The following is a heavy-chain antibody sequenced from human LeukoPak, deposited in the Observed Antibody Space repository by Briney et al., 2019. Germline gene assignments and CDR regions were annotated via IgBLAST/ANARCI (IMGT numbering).Heavy chain of an antibody. V-gene: IGHV3-15*07. D-gene: IGHD3-10*01. CDR2: IASKTDGGAT. J-gene: IGHJ4*02. CDR3: TTGIRGD. CDR1: GLTVTNAW. Sequence: KPGGSLRLSCSASGLTVTNAWMNWVRQAPGVGLDWVGRIASKTDGGATDYAAPVKGRFTISRDDSKNTLNLQMNSLKTEDTAVYYCTTGIRGDWGQGTLVTVSS.